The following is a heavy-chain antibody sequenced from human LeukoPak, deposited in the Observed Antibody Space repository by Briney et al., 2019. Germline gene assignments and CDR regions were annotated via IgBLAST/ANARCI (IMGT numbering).Heavy chain of an antibody. CDR3: ARTYCTDGLCHIDY. Sequence: SETLSLTCTVSGGSISSSNYCWGWIRQPPGKRLEWIGSIYYSGSTYYNPSPKSRVTISVDTSKDQFSLKLSSVTAADTAVYYCARTYCTDGLCHIDYWGQGTLVTVSS. D-gene: IGHD2-8*01. CDR1: GGSISSSNYC. J-gene: IGHJ4*02. V-gene: IGHV4-39*01. CDR2: IYYSGST.